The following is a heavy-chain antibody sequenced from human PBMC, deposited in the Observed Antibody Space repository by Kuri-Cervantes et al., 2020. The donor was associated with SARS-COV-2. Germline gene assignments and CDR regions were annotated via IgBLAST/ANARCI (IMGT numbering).Heavy chain of an antibody. CDR3: ARDLRLGKSLDY. CDR2: ISSSSSYI. J-gene: IGHJ4*02. V-gene: IGHV3-21*01. CDR1: GFTFSSYS. Sequence: GGSLRLSCAASGFTFSSYSMNWVRQAPGKGLEWVSSISSSSSYIYYADPVKGRFTISRDNAKNSLYLQMNSLRAGDTAVYYCARDLRLGKSLDYWGQGTLVTVSS. D-gene: IGHD7-27*01.